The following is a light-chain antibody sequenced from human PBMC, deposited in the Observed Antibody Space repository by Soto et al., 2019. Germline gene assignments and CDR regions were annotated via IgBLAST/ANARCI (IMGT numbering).Light chain of an antibody. CDR3: QQYYSNPP. CDR2: WAS. Sequence: DNVMTQSPDSLAVSLGERATINCRSSQSVLYSSNSKNYIAWYQQKAGQPPRLLIYWASTRESGVPDRFSGSGSGSDFSLTISSLQAEDVALYYCQQYYSNPPFGQGTKVELK. J-gene: IGKJ1*01. V-gene: IGKV4-1*01. CDR1: QSVLYSSNSKNY.